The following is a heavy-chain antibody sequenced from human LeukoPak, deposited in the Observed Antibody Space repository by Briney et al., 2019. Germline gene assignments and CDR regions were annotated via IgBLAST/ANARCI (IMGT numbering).Heavy chain of an antibody. Sequence: PSETLSLTCTVSGGSISSYYWSWIRQPPGKGLEWIGYIYYSGSTNYNPSLKSRVTISVDTSKNQFSLKLSSVTAADTAVYYCARTYGGYVDAFDIWGQGTMVTVSS. J-gene: IGHJ3*02. CDR2: IYYSGST. CDR1: GGSISSYY. V-gene: IGHV4-59*01. D-gene: IGHD4-17*01. CDR3: ARTYGGYVDAFDI.